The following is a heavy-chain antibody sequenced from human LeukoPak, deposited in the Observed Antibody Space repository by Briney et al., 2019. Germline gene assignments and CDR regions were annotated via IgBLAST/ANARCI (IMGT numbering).Heavy chain of an antibody. D-gene: IGHD5-24*01. Sequence: PSETLSLTCTVSGYSISSGYYWGWIRQPPGKGLEWIGSIYHSGSTYYNPSLKSRVTISVDTSKNQFSLKLSSVTAADTAVYYCARDKSDGYNYLGDYWGQGTLVTVSS. J-gene: IGHJ4*02. CDR3: ARDKSDGYNYLGDY. CDR1: GYSISSGYY. CDR2: IYHSGST. V-gene: IGHV4-38-2*02.